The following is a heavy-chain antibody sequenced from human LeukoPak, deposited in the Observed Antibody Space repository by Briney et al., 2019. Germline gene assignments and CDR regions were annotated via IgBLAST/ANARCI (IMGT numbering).Heavy chain of an antibody. Sequence: SETLSLTCTVSGGSISSYYWSWIRQPPGKGLEWIGYIFYAGSTTYNPSLKSRVTISIDTSKNEVSLKLNSVTAADTAVYYCASGERGYSYGPLDYWGQGTLVTVSS. CDR3: ASGERGYSYGPLDY. D-gene: IGHD5-18*01. V-gene: IGHV4-59*08. CDR1: GGSISSYY. J-gene: IGHJ4*02. CDR2: IFYAGST.